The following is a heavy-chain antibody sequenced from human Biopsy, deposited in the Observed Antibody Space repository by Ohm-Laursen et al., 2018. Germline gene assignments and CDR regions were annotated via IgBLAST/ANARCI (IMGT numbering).Heavy chain of an antibody. J-gene: IGHJ4*02. V-gene: IGHV4-59*08. CDR3: ATTTMDTSGWYGNYFDS. CDR2: ISYSGNT. D-gene: IGHD6-19*01. CDR1: SGSISSYY. Sequence: SETLSLTCIVSSGSISSYYWSWIRQPPGKGLEWIGYISYSGNTNYNPSLKSRVTMSVDTSKNQFSLKVYSVTAADTAIYYCATTTMDTSGWYGNYFDSWGQGALVTVSS.